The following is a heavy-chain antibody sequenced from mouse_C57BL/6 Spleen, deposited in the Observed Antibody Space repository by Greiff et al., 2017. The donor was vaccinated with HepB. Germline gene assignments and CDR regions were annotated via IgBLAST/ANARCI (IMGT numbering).Heavy chain of an antibody. CDR3: ARGEWLLPWFAY. J-gene: IGHJ3*01. D-gene: IGHD2-3*01. V-gene: IGHV3-6*01. Sequence: VQLKESGPGLVKPSQSLSLTCSVTGYSITSGYYWNWIRQFPGNKLEWMGYISYDGSNNYNPSLKNRISITRDTSKNQFFLKLNSVTTEDTATYYCARGEWLLPWFAYWGQGTLVTVSA. CDR1: GYSITSGYY. CDR2: ISYDGSN.